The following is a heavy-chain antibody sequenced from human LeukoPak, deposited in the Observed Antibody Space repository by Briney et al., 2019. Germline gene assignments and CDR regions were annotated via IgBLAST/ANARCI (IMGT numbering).Heavy chain of an antibody. J-gene: IGHJ6*02. CDR2: ISYDGSNK. CDR3: ARDLVKRVVKVVYYYYYGMDV. CDR1: GFTFSSYA. D-gene: IGHD3-3*01. V-gene: IGHV3-30*04. Sequence: GGSLRLSCAASGFTFSSYAMHWVRQAPGKGLEWVAVISYDGSNKYYADSVKGRFTISRDNSKNTLYLQMNSLRAEDTAVYYCARDLVKRVVKVVYYYYYGMDVWGQGTTVTVSS.